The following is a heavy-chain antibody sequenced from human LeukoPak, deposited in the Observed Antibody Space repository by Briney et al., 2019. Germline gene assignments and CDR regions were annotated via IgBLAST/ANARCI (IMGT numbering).Heavy chain of an antibody. D-gene: IGHD1-26*01. CDR3: ARVGLRMGVYYFDY. Sequence: GSSVKVSCEASGGTFSSYAISWVRQAPGQGLEWMRRIIPIFGTANYAQKFQGRVTITTDESTSTAYMELSSLRSEDTAVYYCARVGLRMGVYYFDYWGQGTLVTVSS. CDR2: IIPIFGTA. V-gene: IGHV1-69*05. CDR1: GGTFSSYA. J-gene: IGHJ4*02.